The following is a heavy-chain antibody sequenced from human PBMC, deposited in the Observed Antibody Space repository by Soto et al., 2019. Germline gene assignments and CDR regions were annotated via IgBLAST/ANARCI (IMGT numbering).Heavy chain of an antibody. J-gene: IGHJ4*02. CDR3: ARVRNGDY. Sequence: QVHLVQSGAEVKKPGASVQVSCKGSGYGFTTYGITWVRQAPGQGLEWMAWISAHNGNTNYAQKLQGRVTVTRETSTSTTCMELRGVRSDDTAVYYGARVRNGDYWGQGALGTVSS. V-gene: IGHV1-18*01. CDR2: ISAHNGNT. CDR1: GYGFTTYG. D-gene: IGHD1-1*01.